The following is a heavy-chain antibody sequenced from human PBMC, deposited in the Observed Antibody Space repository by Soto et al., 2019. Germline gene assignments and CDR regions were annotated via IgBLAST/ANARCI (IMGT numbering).Heavy chain of an antibody. V-gene: IGHV4-31*03. CDR1: GGSISSGGYY. CDR2: IYYSGST. J-gene: IGHJ6*02. CDR3: AREGTMIVPLGMDV. Sequence: QVQLQESGPGLVKPSQTLSLTCTVSGGSISSGGYYWSWIRQHPGKGLEWIGYIYYSGSTYYNPYIKSRVTISVDTSKNQFSLKLSSVTAADTAVYYCAREGTMIVPLGMDVWGQGTTVTVSS. D-gene: IGHD3-22*01.